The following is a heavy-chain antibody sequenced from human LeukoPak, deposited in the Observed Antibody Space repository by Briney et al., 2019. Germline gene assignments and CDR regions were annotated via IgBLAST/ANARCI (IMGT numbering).Heavy chain of an antibody. D-gene: IGHD5-18*01. J-gene: IGHJ3*02. CDR1: GGTFTSYG. CDR2: IIPMFGTA. CDR3: ARDNLEYSYGQYAAFDI. Sequence: SVKVSCKASGGTFTSYGISWVRQAPGHGLEWMGGIIPMFGTANYAQKFQGRITITADESTSIVYMELNSLRSEDTAVYYCARDNLEYSYGQYAAFDIWGQGTMVTVSS. V-gene: IGHV1-69*01.